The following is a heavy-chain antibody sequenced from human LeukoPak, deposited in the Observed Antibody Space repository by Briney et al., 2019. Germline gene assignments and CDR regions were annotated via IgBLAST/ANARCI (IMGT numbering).Heavy chain of an antibody. CDR2: INPDNGVT. CDR1: GYTFTSFY. D-gene: IGHD2-21*01. V-gene: IGHV1-2*02. CDR3: ARSDSYTWFDP. Sequence: ASVKVSCKASGYTFTSFYIHWMRQAPGQGLEWMGWINPDNGVTDYAQKFQGRVTMTRDTSISAVYVELSRLRSDDTAVYYCARSDSYTWFDPWGQGTLVTVSS. J-gene: IGHJ5*02.